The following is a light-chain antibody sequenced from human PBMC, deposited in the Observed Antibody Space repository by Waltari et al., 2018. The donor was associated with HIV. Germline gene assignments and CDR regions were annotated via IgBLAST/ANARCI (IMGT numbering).Light chain of an antibody. V-gene: IGLV2-14*03. CDR2: DVD. CDR1: DSDFGLYNF. J-gene: IGLJ2*01. Sequence: AVTQPASVSGLPGQSTTISCTGDDSDFGLYNFVSWYQQHSGKPPRLILDDVDSRASGVSDRFSGSMSGNTASLTSAGLRAEDEGHYYCASFTGDNTVIFGGGTEVTVL. CDR3: ASFTGDNTVI.